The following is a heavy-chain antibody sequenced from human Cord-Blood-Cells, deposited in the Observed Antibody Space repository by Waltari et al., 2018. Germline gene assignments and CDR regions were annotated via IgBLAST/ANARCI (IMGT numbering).Heavy chain of an antibody. CDR2: KWYDGSNK. Sequence: QVQLVESGGGVVQPGRSLRLSCAASGFTFSSYGMHWVRQAPGKGLEWVAVKWYDGSNKYYADSVKGRFTISRDNSKNTLYLQMNSLRAEDTAVYYCAREGRIGVAATPAYFDYWGQGTLVTVSS. V-gene: IGHV3-33*01. CDR1: GFTFSSYG. CDR3: AREGRIGVAATPAYFDY. D-gene: IGHD2-15*01. J-gene: IGHJ4*02.